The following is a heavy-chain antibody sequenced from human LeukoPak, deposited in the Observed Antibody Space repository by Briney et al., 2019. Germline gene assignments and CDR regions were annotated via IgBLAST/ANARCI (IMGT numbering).Heavy chain of an antibody. CDR2: ISSSSSTI. CDR3: ARALRYFDWLSTSPEYNWFDP. V-gene: IGHV3-48*02. CDR1: GFTFSSYS. D-gene: IGHD3-9*01. Sequence: GGSLRLSCAASGFTFSSYSMNWVCQAPGKGLEWVSYISSSSSTIYYADSVKGRFTISRDNAKNSLYLQMNSLRDEDTAVYYCARALRYFDWLSTSPEYNWFDPWGQGTLVTVSS. J-gene: IGHJ5*02.